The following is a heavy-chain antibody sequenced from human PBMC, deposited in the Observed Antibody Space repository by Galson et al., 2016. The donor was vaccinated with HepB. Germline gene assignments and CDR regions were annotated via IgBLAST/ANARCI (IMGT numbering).Heavy chain of an antibody. D-gene: IGHD6-13*01. CDR3: AVRYGSIWYFQH. J-gene: IGHJ1*01. V-gene: IGHV3-23*01. CDR2: MSDSGGST. Sequence: SLRLSCAASGFTLSNSAMSWVRQAPGKGLEWVSAMSDSGGSTYYADSVKGRFTISRDNSKNTLYLQMNSLGAEDTAIYYCAVRYGSIWYFQHWGRGTLVSVSS. CDR1: GFTLSNSA.